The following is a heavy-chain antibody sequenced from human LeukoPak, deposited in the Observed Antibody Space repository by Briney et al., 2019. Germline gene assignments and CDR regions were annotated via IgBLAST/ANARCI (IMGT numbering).Heavy chain of an antibody. Sequence: SETLSLTCTVSGGSISSYYWSWIRQPPGKGLEWIGYIYYSGSTNYNPSLKSRVTISVDTSKNQFSLKLSSVTAAGTAAYNCARDAPTYSGSYGRVYWGQGTLVTVSS. J-gene: IGHJ4*02. CDR3: ARDAPTYSGSYGRVY. V-gene: IGHV4-59*12. CDR2: IYYSGST. CDR1: GGSISSYY. D-gene: IGHD1-26*01.